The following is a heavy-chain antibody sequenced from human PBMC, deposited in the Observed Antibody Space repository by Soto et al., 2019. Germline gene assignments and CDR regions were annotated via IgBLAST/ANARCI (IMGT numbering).Heavy chain of an antibody. D-gene: IGHD3-10*01. CDR3: AREESSGDYYYYMDV. CDR2: IYSGGNT. CDR1: GFTVSSNY. V-gene: IGHV3-66*01. Sequence: GGSLRLSCAASGFTVSSNYMSWVRQAPGKGLEWVSIIYSGGNTYYADSVKGRFTISRDNSKNTLYLEMNSLRAEDTAVYYCAREESSGDYYYYMDVWGKGTTVTVSS. J-gene: IGHJ6*03.